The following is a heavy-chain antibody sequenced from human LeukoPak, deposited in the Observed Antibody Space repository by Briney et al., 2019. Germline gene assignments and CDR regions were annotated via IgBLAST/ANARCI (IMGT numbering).Heavy chain of an antibody. CDR1: GFTFSSYA. V-gene: IGHV3-30-3*01. D-gene: IGHD3-22*01. CDR2: ISYDGSNK. J-gene: IGHJ4*02. CDR3: ARDVPYYYDSSGYSLFDY. Sequence: PGGSLRLSCAASGFTFSSYAMHWVRQAPGKGLEWVAVISYDGSNKYYADSVKGRFTISRDNSKNTLYLQMNSLRAEDTAVYYCARDVPYYYDSSGYSLFDYWGQGTLVTVSS.